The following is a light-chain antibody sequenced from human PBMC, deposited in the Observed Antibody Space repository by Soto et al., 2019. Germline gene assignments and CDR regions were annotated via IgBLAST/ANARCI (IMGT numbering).Light chain of an antibody. J-gene: IGKJ4*01. CDR1: QGINSY. CDR2: LAS. Sequence: IQLTQSPSSLSASVGDRVTITCRASQGINSYLAWYQQKPGKAPNLLIYLASTFQSGVPSRFSGSGSGTDFTLTISSLQPEDFATYYCQYLNSFPLTFGGGTKVDIK. V-gene: IGKV1-9*01. CDR3: QYLNSFPLT.